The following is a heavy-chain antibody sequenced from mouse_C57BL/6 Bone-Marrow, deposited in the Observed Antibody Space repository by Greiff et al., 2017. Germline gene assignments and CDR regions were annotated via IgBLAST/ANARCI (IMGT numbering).Heavy chain of an antibody. CDR2: IDPNSGGT. CDR1: GYTFTSYW. V-gene: IGHV1-72*01. D-gene: IGHD2-13*01. J-gene: IGHJ4*01. Sequence: QVQLQQSGAELVKPGASVKLSCKASGYTFTSYWRHWVKQRPGRGLEWIGRIDPNSGGTKYNEKFKSKATLTVDKPSSTAYMQLSSLTSEDSAVYYCAGDGDYGKGGAMDYWGQGTSVTVSS. CDR3: AGDGDYGKGGAMDY.